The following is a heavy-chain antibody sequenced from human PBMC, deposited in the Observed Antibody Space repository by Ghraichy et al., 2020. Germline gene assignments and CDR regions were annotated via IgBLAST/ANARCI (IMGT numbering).Heavy chain of an antibody. Sequence: SETLSLTCTVSGGSMRSQFWSWIRQPPGKGLEWIGYISHTGNTNYSPSLGGRATISLDTSKNQFSLRLTSVNAEDTAIYYCARRGRGYSLYYYGLDVWGPGTTVTGSS. CDR3: ARRGRGYSLYYYGLDV. CDR2: ISHTGNT. V-gene: IGHV4-59*08. J-gene: IGHJ6*02. CDR1: GGSMRSQF. D-gene: IGHD5-18*01.